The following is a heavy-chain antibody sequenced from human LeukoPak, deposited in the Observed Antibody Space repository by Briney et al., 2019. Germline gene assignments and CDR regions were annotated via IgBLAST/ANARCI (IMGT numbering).Heavy chain of an antibody. CDR1: GFTFDEYA. J-gene: IGHJ6*02. D-gene: IGHD5/OR15-5a*01. Sequence: PPGRSLRLSCAASGFTFDEYAMHWVRLAPGKGLEWISGINWNGGTIVYADPVKGRFSISRDNAKNTLYLQMDSLRPDDTALYFCAKDKVSIPYGMDVWGQGTTVIVSS. V-gene: IGHV3-9*01. CDR3: AKDKVSIPYGMDV. CDR2: INWNGGTI.